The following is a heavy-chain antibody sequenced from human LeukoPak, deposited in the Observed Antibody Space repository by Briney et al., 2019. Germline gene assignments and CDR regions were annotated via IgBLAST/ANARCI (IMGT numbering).Heavy chain of an antibody. J-gene: IGHJ4*02. D-gene: IGHD2-15*01. Sequence: GGSLRLSCAASGFTFSSYSMSWVRQAPGKGLEWVANIKQDGSEKYYVDSVKGRFTISRDNAKNSLYLQMNSLRAEDTAVYYCATICSGGSCYSFWGQGTLVTVSS. V-gene: IGHV3-7*01. CDR2: IKQDGSEK. CDR1: GFTFSSYS. CDR3: ATICSGGSCYSF.